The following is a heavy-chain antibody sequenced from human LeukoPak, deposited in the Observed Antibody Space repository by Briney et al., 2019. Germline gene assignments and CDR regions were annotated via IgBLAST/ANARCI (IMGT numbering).Heavy chain of an antibody. J-gene: IGHJ4*02. CDR3: ARSDVGADGFDC. Sequence: ASVKASCKASGYTFTSYDINWVRQATGQGLEWMGWMNPNSGNTGYAQRFQGRVTITRNTPISTAYMELSSLRSEDTAVYYCARSDVGADGFDCWGQGTLVTVSS. D-gene: IGHD1-26*01. CDR1: GYTFTSYD. CDR2: MNPNSGNT. V-gene: IGHV1-8*03.